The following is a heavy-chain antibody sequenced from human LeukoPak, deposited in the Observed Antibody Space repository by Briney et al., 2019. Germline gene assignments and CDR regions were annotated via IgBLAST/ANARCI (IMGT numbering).Heavy chain of an antibody. CDR2: IYHTGST. CDR3: AKEGGPARPGLDS. Sequence: SETLSLTCAVSGGSISSYYWTWMRQDPGTGLEWIGNIYHTGSTSYNPALESRVTISLDTSNNQFSLKLTSVTAADTAVYYCAKEGGPARPGLDSWGQGTLVTVSS. V-gene: IGHV4-59*01. D-gene: IGHD6-6*01. J-gene: IGHJ4*02. CDR1: GGSISSYY.